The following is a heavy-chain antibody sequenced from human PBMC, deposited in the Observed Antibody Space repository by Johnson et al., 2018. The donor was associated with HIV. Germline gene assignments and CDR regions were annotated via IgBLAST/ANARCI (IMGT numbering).Heavy chain of an antibody. D-gene: IGHD3-3*01. CDR1: GFTFSSYA. CDR2: ISYAGDNQ. J-gene: IGHJ3*02. V-gene: IGHV3-30-3*01. CDR3: ARENYYNFPLDAFDI. Sequence: QVQLVESGGGVVQPGRSLRLSCAASGFTFSSYAMHWVRQAPGKGLEWVAVISYAGDNQYYADSVKGRLPISRDNAKNSLYLQMNSLRAEDTAVYYCARENYYNFPLDAFDIWGQGTMVTVSS.